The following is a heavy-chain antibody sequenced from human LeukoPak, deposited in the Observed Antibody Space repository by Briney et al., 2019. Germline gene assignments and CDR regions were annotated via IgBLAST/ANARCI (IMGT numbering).Heavy chain of an antibody. CDR3: ARNPGHSGLGYYYYGLDV. D-gene: IGHD1-26*01. J-gene: IGHJ6*02. Sequence: AGGSLRLSCAASGFIFSDYYMNWIRQAPGKGLEWISFTSSSGSYTNHADSVKGRFTISRDNAKNSLYLQMNSLRDEDTAVYYCARNPGHSGLGYYYYGLDVWGQGTTVTVSS. CDR1: GFIFSDYY. V-gene: IGHV3-11*03. CDR2: TSSSGSYT.